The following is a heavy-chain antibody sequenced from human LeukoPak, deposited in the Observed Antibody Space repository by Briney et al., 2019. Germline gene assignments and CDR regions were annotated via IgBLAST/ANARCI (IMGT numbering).Heavy chain of an antibody. CDR1: GYTFTSYA. CDR3: ARDQTLFGGLDY. J-gene: IGHJ4*02. Sequence: GASVTVSCTASGYTFTSYAMHWVRQAPGQRLEWMGWINAGNGNTKYSQKFQGRVTITRDTSASTAYMELSSLRSEDTAVYYCARDQTLFGGLDYWGQGTLVTVSS. CDR2: INAGNGNT. V-gene: IGHV1-3*01. D-gene: IGHD3-10*02.